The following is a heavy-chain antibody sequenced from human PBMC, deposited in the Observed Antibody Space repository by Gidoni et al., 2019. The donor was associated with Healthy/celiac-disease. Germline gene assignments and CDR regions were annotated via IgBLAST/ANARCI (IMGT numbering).Heavy chain of an antibody. Sequence: QLQLQESGPGLVKPSETLSLTCTVSAGPISSSSYYWGWIRQPPGQGLEWIGSIYSSGSTYYTPSLKSRVTISVDTSKNQFSLKLSSVTAADTAVYYCARHCQEQHGNCRAFDIWGQGTMVTVSS. CDR3: ARHCQEQHGNCRAFDI. D-gene: IGHD6-13*01. V-gene: IGHV4-39*01. J-gene: IGHJ3*02. CDR2: IYSSGST. CDR1: AGPISSSSYY.